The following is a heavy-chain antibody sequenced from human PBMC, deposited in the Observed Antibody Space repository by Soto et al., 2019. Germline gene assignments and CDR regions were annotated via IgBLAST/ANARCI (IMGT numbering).Heavy chain of an antibody. CDR1: GFTFSSYV. J-gene: IGHJ2*01. V-gene: IGHV3-23*01. CDR2: ISNSGSLT. Sequence: QLLESGGGLVQFGGSLRLSCAASGFTFSSYVMSWVRQVPGKGLEWVSSISNSGSLTYYADSVKGRCTISRDNSKNTLYLQMNCLRADDTARYYCATIVVNGHWYFHVWGGGTLVTVSS. D-gene: IGHD3-22*01. CDR3: ATIVVNGHWYFHV.